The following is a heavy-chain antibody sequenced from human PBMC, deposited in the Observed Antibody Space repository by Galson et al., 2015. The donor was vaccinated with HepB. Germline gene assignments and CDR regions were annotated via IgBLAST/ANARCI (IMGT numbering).Heavy chain of an antibody. CDR2: ISAYNGNT. Sequence: SVKVSCKASGYTFTSYGISWVRQAPGQGLEWMGWISAYNGNTNYAQKLQGRVTMTTDTSTSTAYMELRSLRSDDTAVYYCARTRCSGGSCYYIFDYWGQGTLVTVSS. J-gene: IGHJ4*02. D-gene: IGHD2-15*01. CDR3: ARTRCSGGSCYYIFDY. V-gene: IGHV1-18*01. CDR1: GYTFTSYG.